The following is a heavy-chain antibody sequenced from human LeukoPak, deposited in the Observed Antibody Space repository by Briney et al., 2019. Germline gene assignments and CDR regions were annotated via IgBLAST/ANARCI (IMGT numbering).Heavy chain of an antibody. J-gene: IGHJ4*02. D-gene: IGHD7-27*01. CDR2: IIPIFGTA. V-gene: IGHV1-69*05. CDR3: ARGTIGPGETFDY. Sequence: ASVKVSCKASGGTFSSYAISWVRQAPGQGLEWMGRIIPIFGTANYAQEFQGRVTITTDESTSTAYMELSSLRSEDTAVYYCARGTIGPGETFDYWGQGTLVTVSS. CDR1: GGTFSSYA.